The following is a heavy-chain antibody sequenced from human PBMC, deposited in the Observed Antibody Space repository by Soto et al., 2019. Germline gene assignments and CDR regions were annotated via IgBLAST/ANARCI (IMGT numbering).Heavy chain of an antibody. CDR2: IYYSGTT. J-gene: IGHJ4*02. CDR3: ARQGGGGRSFDY. CDR1: GGSVSNSFYY. V-gene: IGHV4-39*01. Sequence: PSETLSLTCTVSGGSVSNSFYYWGWIRQPPGKGLERIGTIYYSGTTNYNQSLKSQVTISVDTSRNQFSLKLSSVTAAVTSVYYCARQGGGGRSFDYWGQGTLVTVS. D-gene: IGHD2-15*01.